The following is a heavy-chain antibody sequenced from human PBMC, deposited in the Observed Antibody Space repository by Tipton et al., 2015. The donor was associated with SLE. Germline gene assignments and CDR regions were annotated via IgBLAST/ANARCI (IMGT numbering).Heavy chain of an antibody. D-gene: IGHD2-21*02. CDR1: GGTFSSYA. J-gene: IGHJ4*02. V-gene: IGHV1-69*01. CDR2: IIPIFGTA. Sequence: QSGAEVKKPGSSVKVSCKASGGTFSSYAISWVRQAPGQGLEWMGGIIPIFGTANYAQKFQGRVTITADESTNTAYMELSSLRSEDTAVYYCARAYCGGDCYSGYYFDYWGQGTLVTVSS. CDR3: ARAYCGGDCYSGYYFDY.